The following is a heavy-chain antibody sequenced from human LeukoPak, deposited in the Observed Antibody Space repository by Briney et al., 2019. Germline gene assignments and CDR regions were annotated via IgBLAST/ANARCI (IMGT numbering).Heavy chain of an antibody. Sequence: GGSLRLSCEASAFTFSSYWMSWVRQAPGKGLEWVSVIYSGGSTYYADSVKGRFTISRHNSKNTLYLQMNSLRAEDTAVYYCARDRGDAFDIWGQGTMVTVSS. CDR3: ARDRGDAFDI. CDR1: AFTFSSYW. CDR2: IYSGGST. V-gene: IGHV3-53*04. J-gene: IGHJ3*02.